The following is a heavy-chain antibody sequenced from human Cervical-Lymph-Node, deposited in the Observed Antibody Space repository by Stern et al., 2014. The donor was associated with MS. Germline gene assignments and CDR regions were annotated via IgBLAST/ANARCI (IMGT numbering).Heavy chain of an antibody. Sequence: EVKLVESGGGLVKPGGSLRLSCAASGFTFSSYSMNWVRQAPGKGLEWVSSISSSSSYIYYADSVKVRFTISRDNAKNSLYLQMNSLRAEDTAVYYCARDSSSWYAIDYWGQGTLVTVSS. J-gene: IGHJ4*02. D-gene: IGHD6-13*01. CDR3: ARDSSSWYAIDY. CDR2: ISSSSSYI. CDR1: GFTFSSYS. V-gene: IGHV3-21*01.